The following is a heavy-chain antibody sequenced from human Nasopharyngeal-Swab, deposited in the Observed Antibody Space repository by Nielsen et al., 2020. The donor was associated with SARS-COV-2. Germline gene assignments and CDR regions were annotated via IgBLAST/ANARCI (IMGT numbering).Heavy chain of an antibody. V-gene: IGHV4-59*08. CDR1: GGSISNYY. Sequence: SETLSLTCTVSGGSISNYYWSWIRQPPGKGLEWIGYISYTGSTNYNPSLKSRVTISLDTSKTQFSLKLRSVTAADTAVYYCARHYGHVVVTDNWFDPWGQGTLVTASS. CDR3: ARHYGHVVVTDNWFDP. J-gene: IGHJ5*02. D-gene: IGHD2-21*02. CDR2: ISYTGST.